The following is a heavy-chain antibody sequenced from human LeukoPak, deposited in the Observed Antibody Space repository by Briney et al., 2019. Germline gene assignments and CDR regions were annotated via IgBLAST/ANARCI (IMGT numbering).Heavy chain of an antibody. D-gene: IGHD1-26*01. Sequence: GGSLRLSCAASGFYLRTFWIHWIRQDAGGRLVWVSRISPDGSVTTYTASVKGRFAISRDNAKNTLYLEMNSLRADDAAIYYCVSDSGLRSGGDSWGQGTPVTVSS. CDR2: ISPDGSVT. CDR1: GFYLRTFW. CDR3: VSDSGLRSGGDS. J-gene: IGHJ4*02. V-gene: IGHV3-74*01.